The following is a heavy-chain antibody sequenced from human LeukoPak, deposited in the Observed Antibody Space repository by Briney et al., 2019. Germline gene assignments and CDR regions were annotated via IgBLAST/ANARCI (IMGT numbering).Heavy chain of an antibody. Sequence: PSETLSLTCTVSGGSISSSSYYWGWIRQPPGKGLEWIGSIYYSGSTYYNPSLKSRVTISVDTSKNQFSLKLSSVTAADTAVYYCARRFRYYFDYWGQGTLVTVSS. CDR3: ARRFRYYFDY. D-gene: IGHD3-10*01. CDR2: IYYSGST. J-gene: IGHJ4*02. CDR1: GGSISSSSYY. V-gene: IGHV4-39*07.